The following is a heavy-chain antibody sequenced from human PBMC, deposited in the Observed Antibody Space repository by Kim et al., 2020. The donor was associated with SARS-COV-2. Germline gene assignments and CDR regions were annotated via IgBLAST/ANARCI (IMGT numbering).Heavy chain of an antibody. J-gene: IGHJ5*02. CDR3: ARGRYGVVAANAFDP. V-gene: IGHV4-34*01. D-gene: IGHD2-15*01. Sequence: SLKSRVTISVDTSKNQFSLKLSSVTAADTAVYYCARGRYGVVAANAFDPWGQGTLVTVSS.